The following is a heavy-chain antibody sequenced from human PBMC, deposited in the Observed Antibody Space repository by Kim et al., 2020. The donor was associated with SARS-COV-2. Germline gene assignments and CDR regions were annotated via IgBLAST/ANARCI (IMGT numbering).Heavy chain of an antibody. CDR1: GLIFSSYA. V-gene: IGHV3-23*01. CDR2: ISGSGDNT. Sequence: GGSLRLSCAASGLIFSSYAMSWVRQAPGKGLEWVSAISGSGDNTYNADSVKGRFTISRDNSKSTLFLQMNTLRADDTAVYYCAKDRGFSYYFDSSGSGDAFDIWGQGTMVTVSS. CDR3: AKDRGFSYYFDSSGSGDAFDI. D-gene: IGHD3-22*01. J-gene: IGHJ3*02.